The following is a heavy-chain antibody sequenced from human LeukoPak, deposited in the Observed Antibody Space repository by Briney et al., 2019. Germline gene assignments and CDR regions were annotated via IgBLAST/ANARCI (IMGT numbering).Heavy chain of an antibody. CDR3: TKHDYGDYLFYFDY. Sequence: GGSLRLFCAASGFTFSSYAMSWVRQAPGKGLEWVSAISGSGGSTYYADSVKGRFTISRDNSKNTLYLQMNSLRAEDTAVYYCTKHDYGDYLFYFDYWGQGTLVTVSS. J-gene: IGHJ4*02. V-gene: IGHV3-23*01. CDR1: GFTFSSYA. D-gene: IGHD4-17*01. CDR2: ISGSGGST.